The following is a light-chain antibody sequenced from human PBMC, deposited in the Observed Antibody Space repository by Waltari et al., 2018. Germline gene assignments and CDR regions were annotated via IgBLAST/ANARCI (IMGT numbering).Light chain of an antibody. V-gene: IGKV3D-15*01. CDR3: QQYNNWPFT. CDR2: GAS. J-gene: IGKJ3*01. Sequence: EIVMTQSPATLSVSPGERATLSCRANQSVSFNLAWYQQKPGQAPRLLIYGASTRATGIPARFSGRGSGTEFTLTISSLQSEDFVVYYCQQYNNWPFTFGPGTKVDIK. CDR1: QSVSFN.